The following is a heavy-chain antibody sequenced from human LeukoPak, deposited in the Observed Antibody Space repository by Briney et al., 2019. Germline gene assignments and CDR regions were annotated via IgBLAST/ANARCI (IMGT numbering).Heavy chain of an antibody. CDR3: ATYTQYFGAPGGADY. CDR2: INEDGSEK. V-gene: IGHV3-7*01. D-gene: IGHD2-8*02. CDR1: RFTFSDYW. Sequence: GGSLRLSCAVSRFTFSDYWMRWVRQAPGKGLEWVAAINEDGSEKQYVDSVKGRFTISRDNARNSVYLQMTSLGAEDTAVYYCATYTQYFGAPGGADYWGLGTLVTVSS. J-gene: IGHJ4*02.